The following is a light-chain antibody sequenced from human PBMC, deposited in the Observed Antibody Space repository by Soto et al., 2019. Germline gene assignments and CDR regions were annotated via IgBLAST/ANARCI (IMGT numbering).Light chain of an antibody. CDR3: SSYAGIDTFHVI. CDR2: EGN. V-gene: IGLV2-23*03. CDR1: SSDVGGFDL. Sequence: QSALTQPASVSGSPGQSITISCTGTSSDVGGFDLVSWYQFHPGKAPKLMIYEGNKRPSGVSNRFSGSGSGNTASLTVSGLQAEDEADYYCSSYAGIDTFHVIFGGGTKVTVL. J-gene: IGLJ2*01.